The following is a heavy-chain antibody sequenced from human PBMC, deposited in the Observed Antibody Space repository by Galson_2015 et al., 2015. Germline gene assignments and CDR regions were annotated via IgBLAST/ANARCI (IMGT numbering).Heavy chain of an antibody. V-gene: IGHV3-48*01. CDR3: AREGKRFAGTFDI. Sequence: SLRLSCAASGFTFSSYSMNWVRQAPGKGLEWVSYISSSSNTIYYTDSVKGRLTISRDNAKNSLYLQMNSPRAEDTAVYYCAREGKRFAGTFDIWGQGTMVTVSS. CDR2: ISSSSNTI. J-gene: IGHJ3*02. D-gene: IGHD3-10*01. CDR1: GFTFSSYS.